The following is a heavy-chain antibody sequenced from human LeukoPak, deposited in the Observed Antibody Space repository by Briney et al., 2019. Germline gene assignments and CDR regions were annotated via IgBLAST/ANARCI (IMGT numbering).Heavy chain of an antibody. CDR1: GFTLSSYT. CDR3: ARDPLRWLQSSYYYYYMDV. CDR2: ISSTSRTI. D-gene: IGHD5-24*01. Sequence: GGSLRLSCAASGFTLSSYTMSWVRQAPGKGLEWVSYISSTSRTIYDADSVKGRFTISRDNAKNSLYLQMNSLRDEDTAVYYCARDPLRWLQSSYYYYYMDVWGKGTTVTVSS. J-gene: IGHJ6*03. V-gene: IGHV3-48*02.